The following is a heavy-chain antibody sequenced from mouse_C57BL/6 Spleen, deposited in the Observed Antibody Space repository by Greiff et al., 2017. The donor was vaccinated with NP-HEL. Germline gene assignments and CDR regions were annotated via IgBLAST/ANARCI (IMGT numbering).Heavy chain of an antibody. J-gene: IGHJ2*01. Sequence: EVQLQQSGPELVKPGASVKISCKASGYTFTDYYMNWVKQSHGKSLEWIGDINPNNGGTSYNQKFKGKATLTVDKSSSTAYMELRSLTSEDSAVYYCARLGLPCFDYWGQGTTLTVSS. V-gene: IGHV1-26*01. CDR2: INPNNGGT. CDR3: ARLGLPCFDY. D-gene: IGHD3-1*01. CDR1: GYTFTDYY.